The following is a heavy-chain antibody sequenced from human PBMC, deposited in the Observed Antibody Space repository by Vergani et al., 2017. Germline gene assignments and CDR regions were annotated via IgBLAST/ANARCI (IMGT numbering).Heavy chain of an antibody. Sequence: QVQVVQSGAEVKKSGASVKVSCKTSGYTFSNYHMHWVRQAPGQGLEWMGIINPSGGHTNYAQKFQGRVTMTRDTSPSTVYMELSSLRSEDTAIYYCARGDYGILTGYRYWGQGNLVTVSA. CDR1: GYTFSNYH. V-gene: IGHV1-46*03. J-gene: IGHJ4*02. CDR2: INPSGGHT. D-gene: IGHD3-9*01. CDR3: ARGDYGILTGYRY.